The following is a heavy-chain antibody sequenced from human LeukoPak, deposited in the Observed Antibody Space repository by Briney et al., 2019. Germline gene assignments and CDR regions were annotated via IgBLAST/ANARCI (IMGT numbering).Heavy chain of an antibody. D-gene: IGHD7-27*01. J-gene: IGHJ3*02. CDR2: ISSSSSYI. CDR1: GFTFSSYT. CDR3: ARRLGIGVEDAFDI. V-gene: IGHV3-21*01. Sequence: GSLRLSCAASGFTFSSYTMNWVRRAPGKGLEWVSSISSSSSYIYYADSVKGRFTISRDNAKNSLYLQMNSLRAEDTAVYYCARRLGIGVEDAFDIWGQGTMVTVSS.